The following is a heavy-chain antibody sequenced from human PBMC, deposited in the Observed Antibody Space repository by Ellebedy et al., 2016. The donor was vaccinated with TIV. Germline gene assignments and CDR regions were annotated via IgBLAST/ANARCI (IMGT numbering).Heavy chain of an antibody. J-gene: IGHJ5*02. D-gene: IGHD4-23*01. CDR2: IRGDGDGT. CDR1: GFSFSTYW. Sequence: GGSLRLSCAASGFSFSTYWMHWVRQAPGKGLVWVSRIRGDGDGTSYADSVKGRFTISRDNSKNTLYLQMNSLRAEDTAVYYCAKDAAPYGGNYHWGQGTLVTVSS. CDR3: AKDAAPYGGNYH. V-gene: IGHV3-74*01.